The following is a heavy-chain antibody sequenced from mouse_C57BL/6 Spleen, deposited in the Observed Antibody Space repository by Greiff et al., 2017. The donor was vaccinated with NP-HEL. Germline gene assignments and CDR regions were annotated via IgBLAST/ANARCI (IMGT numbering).Heavy chain of an antibody. J-gene: IGHJ1*03. Sequence: DVKLVESGGGLVKPGGSLKLSCAASGFTFSDYGMHWVRQAPEKGLEWVAYISSGSSTIYYADTVKGRFTISRDNAKNTLFLQMTSLRSEDTAMYYCARLDSNYGYFDVWGTGTTVTVSS. CDR1: GFTFSDYG. CDR2: ISSGSSTI. V-gene: IGHV5-17*01. D-gene: IGHD2-5*01. CDR3: ARLDSNYGYFDV.